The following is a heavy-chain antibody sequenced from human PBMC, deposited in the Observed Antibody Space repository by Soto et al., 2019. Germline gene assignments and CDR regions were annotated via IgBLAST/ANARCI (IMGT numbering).Heavy chain of an antibody. D-gene: IGHD6-13*01. Sequence: ASVKVSCKASGYTFTSYGTSWVRQAPGQGLEWMGWISAYNGNTNYAQKLQGRVTMTTDTSTSTAYMELRSLRSDDTAVYYCARRIAAAGTRWFDPWGQGTLVTSPQ. CDR1: GYTFTSYG. J-gene: IGHJ5*02. V-gene: IGHV1-18*04. CDR3: ARRIAAAGTRWFDP. CDR2: ISAYNGNT.